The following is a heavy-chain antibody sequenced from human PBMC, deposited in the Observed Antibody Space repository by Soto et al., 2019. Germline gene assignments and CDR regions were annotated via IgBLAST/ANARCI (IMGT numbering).Heavy chain of an antibody. Sequence: GGSLRLSCAASGFTFSSYAMHWVRQAPGKGLEWVAVISYDGSNKYYADSVKGRFTISRDNSKNTLYLQMNSLRAEDTAVYYCAREGGYNQGLAFDIWGQGTMVTVS. CDR1: GFTFSSYA. D-gene: IGHD5-12*01. CDR3: AREGGYNQGLAFDI. J-gene: IGHJ3*02. CDR2: ISYDGSNK. V-gene: IGHV3-30-3*01.